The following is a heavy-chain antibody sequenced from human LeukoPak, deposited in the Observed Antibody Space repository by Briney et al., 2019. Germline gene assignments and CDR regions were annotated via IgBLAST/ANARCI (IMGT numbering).Heavy chain of an antibody. CDR2: IHYSGST. J-gene: IGHJ4*02. V-gene: IGHV4-59*01. CDR3: ARGRGNWGFDY. Sequence: KPSETLSLTCTVSGGSISSYYWSWIRQPPGKGLEWIGYIHYSGSTNYNPSLKSRVTIPVDTSKNQFSLKLSSVTAADTAVYYCARGRGNWGFDYWGQGTLVTVSS. D-gene: IGHD7-27*01. CDR1: GGSISSYY.